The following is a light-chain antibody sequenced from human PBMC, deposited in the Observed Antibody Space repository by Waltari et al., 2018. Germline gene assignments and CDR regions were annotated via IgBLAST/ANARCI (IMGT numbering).Light chain of an antibody. CDR3: QTWGTGIWVV. Sequence: QLVLTQSPSASASLGASVKLTCTLSSGHSSYAIAWHQQQPEKGPRYLMKLNSDGSHSKGDGIPDRCSGSSSGAERYLTIASLQSEDEADYYCQTWGTGIWVVFGGGTKLTVL. J-gene: IGLJ2*01. V-gene: IGLV4-69*01. CDR2: LNSDGSH. CDR1: SGHSSYA.